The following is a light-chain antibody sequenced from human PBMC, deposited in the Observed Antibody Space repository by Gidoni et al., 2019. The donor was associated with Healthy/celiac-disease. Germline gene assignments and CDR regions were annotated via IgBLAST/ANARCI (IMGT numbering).Light chain of an antibody. CDR1: SSDVGGYNY. J-gene: IGLJ1*01. CDR2: DVS. CDR3: SSYTSSSTQV. V-gene: IGLV2-14*01. Sequence: SPLPPPASSSASPGPPITISCTGTSSDVGGYNYVSWYQQHPGKAPKLMIYDVSNRPSGVSNRFSGSKSGNTASLTISGLQAEDEADYYCSSYTSSSTQVFGTGTKVTVL.